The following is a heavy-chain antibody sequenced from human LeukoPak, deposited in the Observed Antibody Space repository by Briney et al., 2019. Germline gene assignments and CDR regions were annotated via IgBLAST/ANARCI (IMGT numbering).Heavy chain of an antibody. CDR3: ARAGSYYDILTGSNWFDP. CDR2: IYHSGST. Sequence: SETLSLTCAVSGGSIGSGGYSWSWIRQPPGKGLEWIGYIYHSGSTYYNPSLKSRVTISVDRSKNQFSLKLSSVTAADTAVYYCARAGSYYDILTGSNWFDPWGQGTLVTVSS. D-gene: IGHD3-9*01. J-gene: IGHJ5*02. CDR1: GGSIGSGGYS. V-gene: IGHV4-30-2*01.